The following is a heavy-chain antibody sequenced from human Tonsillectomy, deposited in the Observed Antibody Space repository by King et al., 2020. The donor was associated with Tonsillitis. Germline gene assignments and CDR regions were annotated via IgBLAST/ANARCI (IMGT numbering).Heavy chain of an antibody. Sequence: VQLVQSGADVKKPGSSVKVSCKASGGTISSYAVGWVRQAPGKGLEWMGRIIPTLDIVTYAQKFQGRVTINADKSTKIVYMELTSLRPDDTAVYYCARSGTWGLASLGQGALGTVSS. CDR1: GGTISSYA. D-gene: IGHD6-13*01. V-gene: IGHV1-69*04. CDR3: ARSGTWGLAS. J-gene: IGHJ4*02. CDR2: IIPTLDIV.